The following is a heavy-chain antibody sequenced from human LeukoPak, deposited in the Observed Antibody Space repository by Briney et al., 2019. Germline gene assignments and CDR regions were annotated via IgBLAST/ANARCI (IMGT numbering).Heavy chain of an antibody. D-gene: IGHD6-13*01. V-gene: IGHV4-31*03. CDR3: ARGTSSSWYSGYYYYYGMDV. CDR2: IYYSGST. CDR1: GGSISSGGYY. Sequence: SETLSLTCTVSGGSISSGGYYWSWIRQHPGKGLEWIGHIYYSGSTYYNPSLKSRVTISVDTSKNQFSLKLSSVTAADTAVYYCARGTSSSWYSGYYYYYGMDVWGQGTTVTVSS. J-gene: IGHJ6*02.